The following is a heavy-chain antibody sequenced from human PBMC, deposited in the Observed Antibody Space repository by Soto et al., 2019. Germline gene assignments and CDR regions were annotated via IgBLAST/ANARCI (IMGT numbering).Heavy chain of an antibody. CDR2: VSHDGTLY. CDR3: VKDRSDTWSFDY. CDR1: GFIYSSCA. V-gene: IGHV3-30*18. D-gene: IGHD2-8*02. Sequence: QVQLVESGGGVVQPGRSLRLSCSASGFIYSSCAKHWVRQVPGKGLEWLAVVSHDGTLYPYADSVKGRFIISRDNSRKMLYLQMNSLRPDDTAVYYCVKDRSDTWSFDYWGQGTLVTVS. J-gene: IGHJ4*02.